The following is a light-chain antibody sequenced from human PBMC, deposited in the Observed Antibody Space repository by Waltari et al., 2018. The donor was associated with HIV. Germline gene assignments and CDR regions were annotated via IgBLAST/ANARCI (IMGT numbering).Light chain of an antibody. CDR2: WAS. Sequence: DIVMTQSPDSLAVSLGERATINCKSSQSVLYSSNNKNYLAWYQQKPGQSPKLLIYWASTRESGVPDRFSGSGSGTDFTLTISSLQAEDVAVYYCQQYYSTLWTFGQVTKVEIK. CDR1: QSVLYSSNNKNY. J-gene: IGKJ1*01. V-gene: IGKV4-1*01. CDR3: QQYYSTLWT.